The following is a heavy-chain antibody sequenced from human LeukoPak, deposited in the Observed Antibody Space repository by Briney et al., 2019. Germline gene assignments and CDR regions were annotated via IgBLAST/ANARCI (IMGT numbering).Heavy chain of an antibody. CDR3: ARVRGYSYGLNGGFDY. CDR1: GYTFTSYY. Sequence: ASVKVSCKASGYTFTSYYMHWVRQAPGQGLEWMGINNPSGGSTSYAQKFQGRVTMTRDMSTSTVYMELSSLRSEDTAVYYCARVRGYSYGLNGGFDYWGQGTLVTVSS. D-gene: IGHD5-18*01. V-gene: IGHV1-46*01. J-gene: IGHJ4*02. CDR2: NNPSGGST.